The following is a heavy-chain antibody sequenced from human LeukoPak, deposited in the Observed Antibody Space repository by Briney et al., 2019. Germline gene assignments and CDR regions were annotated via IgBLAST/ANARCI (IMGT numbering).Heavy chain of an antibody. CDR1: GGTFSSYA. V-gene: IGHV1-69*05. D-gene: IGHD3-22*01. J-gene: IGHJ4*02. CDR2: ITPIFGTA. CDR3: ARDTPYYDSSGYPY. Sequence: SVKVSCKASGGTFSSYAISWVRQAPGQGLEWMGRITPIFGTANYAQKFQGRVTITTDESTSTAYMELSSLRSEDTAVYYCARDTPYYDSSGYPYWGQGTLVTVSS.